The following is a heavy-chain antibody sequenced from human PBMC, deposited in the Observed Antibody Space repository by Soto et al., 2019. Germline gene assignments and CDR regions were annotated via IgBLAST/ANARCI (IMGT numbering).Heavy chain of an antibody. D-gene: IGHD3-3*01. J-gene: IGHJ4*02. CDR2: INAGNGNT. Sequence: ASVKVSCKASGYTFTSYAMHWVRQAPGQRLEWMGWINAGNGNTKYSQKFQGRVTITRDTSASTAYMELSSLRSEDTAVYYCARDRITIVGVVIIPGYFDYWGQGTLVTVAS. CDR1: GYTFTSYA. V-gene: IGHV1-3*01. CDR3: ARDRITIVGVVIIPGYFDY.